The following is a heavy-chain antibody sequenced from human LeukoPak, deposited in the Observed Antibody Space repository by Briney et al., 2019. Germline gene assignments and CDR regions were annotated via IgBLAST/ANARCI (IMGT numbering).Heavy chain of an antibody. CDR2: IYPGDSDT. D-gene: IGHD4-17*01. V-gene: IGHV5-51*01. CDR3: ASVYADYAFDP. J-gene: IGHJ5*02. Sequence: GESLKISCKGSGDSFTTPWIAWVRQMPGKGLEWMGIIYPGDSDTRYSPSFLGQVTISADKSISTAYLQWSSLEASDTAMYYCASVYADYAFDPWGQGTVVTVSS. CDR1: GDSFTTPW.